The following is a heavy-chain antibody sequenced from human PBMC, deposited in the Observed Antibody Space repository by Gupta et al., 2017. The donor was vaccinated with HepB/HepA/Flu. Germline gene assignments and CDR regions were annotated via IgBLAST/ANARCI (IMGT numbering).Heavy chain of an antibody. V-gene: IGHV3-7*01. CDR2: IRQDGNEK. CDR3: ARTQTFSDVVLVPAAPDY. CDR1: GFTFSRYW. D-gene: IGHD2-2*01. Sequence: EVQLVESGGGLVQPGGSLRLSCAASGFTFSRYWMTWVRQAPGKGLEWVAYIRQDGNEKYYVDSVKGRFTISRDNAENSLYLQMNSLRAEDTAVYYCARTQTFSDVVLVPAAPDYWGQGTLVTVSS. J-gene: IGHJ4*02.